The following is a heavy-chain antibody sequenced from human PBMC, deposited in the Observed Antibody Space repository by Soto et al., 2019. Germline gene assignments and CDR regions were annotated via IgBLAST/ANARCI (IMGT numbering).Heavy chain of an antibody. J-gene: IGHJ4*02. CDR3: ARDRLRLGELSLLGYFDY. CDR1: GFTFSRHT. D-gene: IGHD3-16*02. Sequence: QVQLEESGGGVVQPGRSLRLSCAASGFTFSRHTMHWVRQAPGKGLEWVASISYDGSNKYYADSVKGRFTISRDNSKNTLSVRIDSLRAEDTAVYYCARDRLRLGELSLLGYFDYWGQGTLVTVSS. CDR2: ISYDGSNK. V-gene: IGHV3-30*04.